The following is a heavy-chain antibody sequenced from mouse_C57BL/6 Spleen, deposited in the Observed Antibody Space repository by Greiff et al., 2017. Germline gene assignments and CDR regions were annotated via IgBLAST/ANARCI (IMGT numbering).Heavy chain of an antibody. V-gene: IGHV1-72*01. Sequence: QVQLQQPGAELVKPGASVKLSCKASGYTFTSYWMHWVKQRPGRGLEWIGRLDPNSGGPKYNEKFKSKATLTVDKPSSAAYMQLSSLTSEDSAVYCCARGDYGNYFDYWFQCTTRTVSS. J-gene: IGHJ2*01. D-gene: IGHD2-1*01. CDR1: GYTFTSYW. CDR3: ARGDYGNYFDY. CDR2: LDPNSGGP.